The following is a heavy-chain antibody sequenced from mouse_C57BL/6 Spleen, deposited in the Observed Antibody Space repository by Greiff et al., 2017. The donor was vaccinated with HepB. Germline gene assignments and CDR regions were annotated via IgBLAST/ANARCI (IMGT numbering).Heavy chain of an antibody. V-gene: IGHV1-76*01. J-gene: IGHJ4*01. CDR3: ARGVITTVVATGMDY. CDR1: GYTFTDYY. Sequence: QVQLQQSGAELVRPGASVKLSCKASGYTFTDYYINWVKQRPGQGLEWIARIYPGSGNTYYNEKFKGKATLTAEKSSSTAYMQLSSLTSEDSAVYFCARGVITTVVATGMDYWGQGTSVTVSS. D-gene: IGHD1-1*01. CDR2: IYPGSGNT.